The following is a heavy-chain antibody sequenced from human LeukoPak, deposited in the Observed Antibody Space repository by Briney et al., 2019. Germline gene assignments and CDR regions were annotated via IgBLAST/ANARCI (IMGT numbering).Heavy chain of an antibody. CDR2: IYPGDSAT. J-gene: IGHJ4*02. V-gene: IGHV5-51*01. CDR1: GYSFNSYW. CDR3: ARRGGIETAAGDY. D-gene: IGHD6-13*01. Sequence: GESLKISCKGSGYSFNSYWIGLVRQMPGKGLEWMGIIYPGDSATRYSPSFQGQVTISADKSINTAYLQWSSLKASDTAMYYWARRGGIETAAGDYWGQGTLVTVSS.